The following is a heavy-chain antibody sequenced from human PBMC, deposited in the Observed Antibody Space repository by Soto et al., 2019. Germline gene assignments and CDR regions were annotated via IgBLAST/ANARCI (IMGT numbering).Heavy chain of an antibody. CDR1: GFSLSTSGVG. V-gene: IGHV2-5*02. Sequence: QITLKESAPTLVKLTQTLTLTCTFSGFSLSTSGVGVGWIRQPPGKALEWLALIYWDDDKRYSPSLKSRLTITKDSSKNQVVLTLTNMDPVDTATYYCAHRLISSGYDFRWFDPWGQGTLVTVSS. CDR3: AHRLISSGYDFRWFDP. D-gene: IGHD5-12*01. CDR2: IYWDDDK. J-gene: IGHJ5*02.